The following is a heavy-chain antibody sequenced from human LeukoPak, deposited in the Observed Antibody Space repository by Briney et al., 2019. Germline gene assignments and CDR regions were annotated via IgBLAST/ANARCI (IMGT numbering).Heavy chain of an antibody. J-gene: IGHJ5*02. CDR3: ASSYSNGWFDP. V-gene: IGHV4-39*07. CDR1: GGSISSSSYY. CDR2: IYYSGST. Sequence: SETLSLTCTVSGGSISSSSYYWGWIRQPPGKGLEWIGSIYYSGSTYYNPSLKSRVTISVDTSKNQFSLKLSSVTAADTAVYYCASSYSNGWFDPWGQGTLVTVSS. D-gene: IGHD4-11*01.